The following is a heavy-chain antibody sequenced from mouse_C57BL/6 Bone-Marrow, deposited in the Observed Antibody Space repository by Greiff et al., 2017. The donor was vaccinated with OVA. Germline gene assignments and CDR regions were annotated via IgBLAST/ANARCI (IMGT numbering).Heavy chain of an antibody. V-gene: IGHV5-9*01. Sequence: TLMESVGGLVKPGGSLKLSCAASGFTFSSYTMSWVRQTPEKRLEWVATISGGGGNTYYPDSVKGRFTISRDTAKNTLYLQMSSLRSEDTALYYCARTDYGSSLYWYFDVWGTGTTVTVSS. CDR3: ARTDYGSSLYWYFDV. D-gene: IGHD1-1*01. CDR1: GFTFSSYT. CDR2: ISGGGGNT. J-gene: IGHJ1*03.